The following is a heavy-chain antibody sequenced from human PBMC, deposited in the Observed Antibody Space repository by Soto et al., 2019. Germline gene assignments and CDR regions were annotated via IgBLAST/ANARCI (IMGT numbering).Heavy chain of an antibody. CDR2: IIPIFGTA. D-gene: IGHD3-10*01. J-gene: IGHJ6*02. Sequence: SVKVSCKASGGTFSSYAISWVRQAPGQGLEWMGGIIPIFGTANYAQKFQGKVTITADESTSTAYMELSSLRSEDTAVYYCASMYYYGSGSYEYYYGMDVWGQGTTVTVSS. CDR3: ASMYYYGSGSYEYYYGMDV. CDR1: GGTFSSYA. V-gene: IGHV1-69*13.